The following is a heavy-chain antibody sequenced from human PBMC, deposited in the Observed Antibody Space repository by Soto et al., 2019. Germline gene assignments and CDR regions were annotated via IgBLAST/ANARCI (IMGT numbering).Heavy chain of an antibody. Sequence: QVQLQQWGAGLLKPSETLSLGCAVYGESFSGYYWNWIRQPPGKGLEWSGEITDSGSSNYKPSLASRVTISVDTSKKQFSLRLNSVTAADAAVYYCARRRRGITMVRGTYAMDVWGQGTTVTVSS. J-gene: IGHJ6*02. D-gene: IGHD3-10*01. CDR3: ARRRRGITMVRGTYAMDV. V-gene: IGHV4-34*01. CDR2: ITDSGSS. CDR1: GESFSGYY.